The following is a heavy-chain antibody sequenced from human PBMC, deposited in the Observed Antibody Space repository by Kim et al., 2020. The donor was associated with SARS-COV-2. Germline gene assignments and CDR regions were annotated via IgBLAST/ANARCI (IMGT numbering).Heavy chain of an antibody. J-gene: IGHJ1*01. CDR1: TSNFRNLL. V-gene: IGHV3-30-3*01. D-gene: IGHD3-16*01. CDR2: ISDDGGSQ. Sequence: GGSLRLSCAASTSNFRNLLIHWVRQAPGKGLEWVAFISDDGGSQFYADSVKGRFTISRDDTTKTVSLEMNSLRVEDTAVYYCVRDLNSGGVSGMFDIWGQGTLVIVSS. CDR3: VRDLNSGGVSGMFDI.